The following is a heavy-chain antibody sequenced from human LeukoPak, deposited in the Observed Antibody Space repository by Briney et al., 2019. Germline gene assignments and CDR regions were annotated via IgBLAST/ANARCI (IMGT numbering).Heavy chain of an antibody. Sequence: GGSLRLSCAASGFTFSSYSMNWVRQAPGKGLEWVSSISSSSSYIYYADSVKGRFTISRDNAKNSLYLQMNSLRAEDTAVYYCARDKEMATGDFDYWGQGTLVTVSS. CDR2: ISSSSSYI. J-gene: IGHJ4*02. CDR1: GFTFSSYS. V-gene: IGHV3-21*01. D-gene: IGHD5-24*01. CDR3: ARDKEMATGDFDY.